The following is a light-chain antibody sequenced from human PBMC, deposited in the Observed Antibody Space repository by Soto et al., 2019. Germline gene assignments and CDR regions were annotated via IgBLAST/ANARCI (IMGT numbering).Light chain of an antibody. CDR3: QHLNRFPIN. CDR1: QDIRNY. Sequence: DIQMTQSRSSLSVSVGDRGTSTCRASQDIRNYLAWYQQKPCKVPKLLIYAASTLQSGVPPRSSCSGSVTAFTLSITSLQPEHIATHSWQHLNRFPINIRRGTRLE. CDR2: AAS. V-gene: IGKV1-27*01. J-gene: IGKJ5*01.